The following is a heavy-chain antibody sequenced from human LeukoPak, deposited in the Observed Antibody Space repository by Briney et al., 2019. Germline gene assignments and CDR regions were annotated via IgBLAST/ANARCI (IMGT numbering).Heavy chain of an antibody. CDR1: GGSISSYY. D-gene: IGHD2-8*01. CDR2: IYYSGST. V-gene: IGHV4-59*01. CDR3: ARATPGVFGWFDP. J-gene: IGHJ5*02. Sequence: SETLSLTCTVSGGSISSYYWSWIRQPPGKGLEWIGYIYYSGSTNYNPSLKSRVTISVDTSKNQFSLKLSSVTAADTAVYYCARATPGVFGWFDPWGKGTLVTVSS.